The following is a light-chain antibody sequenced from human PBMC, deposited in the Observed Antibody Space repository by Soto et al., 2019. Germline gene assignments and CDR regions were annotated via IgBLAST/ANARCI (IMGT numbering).Light chain of an antibody. V-gene: IGKV3-15*01. CDR3: QQYGSSPRT. J-gene: IGKJ5*01. CDR2: AAS. Sequence: EIVMTQFPATLSVSPWERATLSCRASQSVRSNLAWYQQKPGQASRLLIFAASTRATVSPARVRGSGSGTDFTLTSSRLEPEDFAVYYCQQYGSSPRTFGQGTRLEIK. CDR1: QSVRSN.